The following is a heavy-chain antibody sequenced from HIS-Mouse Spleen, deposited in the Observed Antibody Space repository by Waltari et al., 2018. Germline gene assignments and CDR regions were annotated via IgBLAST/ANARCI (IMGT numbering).Heavy chain of an antibody. V-gene: IGHV3-30*18. J-gene: IGHJ4*02. Sequence: QVQLVGSGGGVVQPGRSLRPTWAAPGFTFSSSGMHWVRQAPGKGLEWVAVISYDGSNKYYADSVKGRFTISRDNSKNTLYLQMNSLRAEDTAVYYCAKDTSGSYSDYWGQGTLVTVSS. D-gene: IGHD1-26*01. CDR1: GFTFSSSG. CDR3: AKDTSGSYSDY. CDR2: ISYDGSNK.